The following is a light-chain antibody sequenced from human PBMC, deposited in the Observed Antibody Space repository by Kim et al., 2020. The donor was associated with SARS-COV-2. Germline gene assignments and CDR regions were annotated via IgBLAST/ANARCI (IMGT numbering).Light chain of an antibody. CDR3: MLYTGNGIPV. CDR1: SSAVCTRHY. Sequence: GGSITLSCGGTSSAVCTRHYPTWSQQTPGQVPSPLIYDAGTRPSGVPDRFSGANSGNKASLTISGPQAEDESDYYCMLYTGNGIPVFGGGTQLTVL. V-gene: IGLV2-14*04. CDR2: DAG. J-gene: IGLJ3*02.